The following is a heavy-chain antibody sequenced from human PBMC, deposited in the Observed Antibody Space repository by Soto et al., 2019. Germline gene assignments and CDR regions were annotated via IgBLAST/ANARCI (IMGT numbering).Heavy chain of an antibody. J-gene: IGHJ4*02. V-gene: IGHV3-66*01. D-gene: IGHD2-15*01. CDR3: ATAKFLLPWLYDY. CDR1: GFTVSSNY. Sequence: GGSLRLSCAASGFTVSSNYMTWVRQAQGKGLEWVSVIYSGGSTNYADSVKGRFTISRDDSKNTLFLQMNSLRAEDTAVYYCATAKFLLPWLYDYWGQGTLVTVSS. CDR2: IYSGGST.